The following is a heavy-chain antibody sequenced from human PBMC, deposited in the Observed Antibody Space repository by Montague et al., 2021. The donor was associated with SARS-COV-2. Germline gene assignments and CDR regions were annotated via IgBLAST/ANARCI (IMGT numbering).Heavy chain of an antibody. CDR1: AGAIRDTDYF. CDR3: ARHRDNLGSLNWFAP. CDR2: IYYSGTT. J-gene: IGHJ5*02. V-gene: IGHV4-39*01. D-gene: IGHD3-16*01. Sequence: SETLSLTCTVSAGAIRDTDYFWGWIRQPPGKGLEWIGSIYYSGTTYHXPSLKSRVTISVDTSKNQFSLKLSSVTAADTAVYFCARHRDNLGSLNWFAPWGQGTLFTVSP.